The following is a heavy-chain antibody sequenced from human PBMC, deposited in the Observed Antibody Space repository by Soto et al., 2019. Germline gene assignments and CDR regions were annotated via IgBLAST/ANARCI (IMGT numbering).Heavy chain of an antibody. Sequence: EVQLLESGGGLVQPGGSLRLSCAASGFTFSSYAMSWVRQAPGKGLEWVSAISGSGGSTYYADSVKGRFTISRDNSKNPLYLQMNSLRAEDTAVYYCAKDRAFGMELGNGGYWGQGTLVTVSS. D-gene: IGHD3-3*01. V-gene: IGHV3-23*01. J-gene: IGHJ4*02. CDR1: GFTFSSYA. CDR3: AKDRAFGMELGNGGY. CDR2: ISGSGGST.